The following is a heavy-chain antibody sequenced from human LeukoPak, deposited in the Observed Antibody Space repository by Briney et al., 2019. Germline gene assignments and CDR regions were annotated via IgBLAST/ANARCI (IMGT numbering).Heavy chain of an antibody. J-gene: IGHJ2*01. V-gene: IGHV4-34*01. CDR1: GGSFSGYY. CDR2: INHSGST. Sequence: SETLSLTCAVYGGSFSGYYWSWIRQPPGKGLEWIGEINHSGSTNYNPSLKSRVTISVDTSKNQFSLKLSSVTAADTAVYYCSTTPYYYDSSGHFDLWGRGTLVTVSS. D-gene: IGHD3-22*01. CDR3: STTPYYYDSSGHFDL.